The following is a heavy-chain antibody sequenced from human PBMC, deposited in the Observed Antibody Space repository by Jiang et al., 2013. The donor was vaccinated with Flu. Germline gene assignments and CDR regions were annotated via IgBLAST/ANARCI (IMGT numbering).Heavy chain of an antibody. J-gene: IGHJ2*01. Sequence: GAEVKKPGESLKISCKGSGYDFSKFWIAWVRQMPGSGLEWMGIIYPGDSDTRYRPSFQGQVTISADKSITTAYLQWSSLKASDTATYYCARLSGSTSWNWYFDLWGRGTLVTVSS. CDR2: IYPGDSDT. CDR1: GYDFSKFW. CDR3: ARLSGSTSWNWYFDL. D-gene: IGHD6-13*01. V-gene: IGHV5-51*01.